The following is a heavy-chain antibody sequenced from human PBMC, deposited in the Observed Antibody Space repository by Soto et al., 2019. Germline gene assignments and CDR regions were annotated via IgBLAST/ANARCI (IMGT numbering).Heavy chain of an antibody. D-gene: IGHD6-13*01. CDR3: ALDEQQLDGLDY. J-gene: IGHJ4*02. Sequence: LRLSCEACGVAFGTCSMNWVRQATVKGLEWVSYISSGSATIYYADSVKGRFTISRDNAKSSLSLQMNSLRAEDTAVYYGALDEQQLDGLDYWGQGTQVTVSS. CDR2: ISSGSATI. CDR1: GVAFGTCS. V-gene: IGHV3-48*01.